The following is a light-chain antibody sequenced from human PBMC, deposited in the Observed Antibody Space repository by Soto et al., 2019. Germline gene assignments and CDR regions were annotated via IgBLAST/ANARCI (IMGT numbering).Light chain of an antibody. CDR1: QGISSA. CDR3: HSRA. CDR2: DAS. J-gene: IGKJ5*01. V-gene: IGKV1-13*02. Sequence: AIQVTQSPSSLSASVGDRVTITCRASQGISSALAWYQQKPGKAPKLLIYDASTLESGVPSRFSGSGSETEFTLTISRLQPDDFATYFCHSRAFGQGTRLEIK.